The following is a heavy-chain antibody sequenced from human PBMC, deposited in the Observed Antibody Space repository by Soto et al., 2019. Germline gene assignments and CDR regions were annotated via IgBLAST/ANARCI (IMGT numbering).Heavy chain of an antibody. J-gene: IGHJ4*02. CDR1: GGSISSYY. Sequence: SETLSLTXTVSGGSISSYYWSWIRQPPGKGLEWIGYIYYSGSTNYNPSLKSRVTISVDTSKNQFSLKLSSVTAADTAVYYCARGAEGWELPYYFDYWGQGTLVTAPQ. CDR2: IYYSGST. D-gene: IGHD1-26*01. V-gene: IGHV4-59*01. CDR3: ARGAEGWELPYYFDY.